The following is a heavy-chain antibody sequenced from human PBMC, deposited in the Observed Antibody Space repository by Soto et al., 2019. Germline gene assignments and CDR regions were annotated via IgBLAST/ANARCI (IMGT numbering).Heavy chain of an antibody. CDR1: GGSISSSSYY. V-gene: IGHV4-39*01. CDR3: ASPHCSGGSCYPEGPFKY. D-gene: IGHD2-15*01. Sequence: QLQLQESGPGLVKPSETLSLTCTVSGGSISSSSYYWGWIRQPPGKGLEWIGTFYYSGSTYYSPSLKSRVTISVDTSKNQFSLKLTSVTAADTAVYYCASPHCSGGSCYPEGPFKYWGQGTLVTVSS. J-gene: IGHJ4*02. CDR2: FYYSGST.